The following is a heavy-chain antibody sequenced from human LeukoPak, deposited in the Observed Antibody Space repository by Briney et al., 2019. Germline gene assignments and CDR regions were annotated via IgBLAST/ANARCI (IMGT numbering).Heavy chain of an antibody. Sequence: PGGSLRLSCAASGFTFSSYAMSWVRQAPGKGLEWVSAISGSGGSTYYADSVKGRFTISRDNSKNTLYLQMNSLRAEDTAVYYCAKGGYCSSTSCCWWRMDNIDYWGQGTLVTVSS. J-gene: IGHJ4*02. V-gene: IGHV3-23*01. CDR2: ISGSGGST. CDR3: AKGGYCSSTSCCWWRMDNIDY. D-gene: IGHD2-2*01. CDR1: GFTFSSYA.